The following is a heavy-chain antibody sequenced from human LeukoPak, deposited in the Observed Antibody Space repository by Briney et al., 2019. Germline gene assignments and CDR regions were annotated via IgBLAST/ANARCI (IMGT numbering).Heavy chain of an antibody. CDR1: GFTFSSYA. CDR3: AKDDIVVVPAAIPSDNYYMDV. Sequence: GGSLRLSCAASGFTFSSYAMSWVRQAPGKGLEWVSAISGSGGSTYYADSVKGRFTISRDNSKNTLYLQMNSLRAEDTAVYYCAKDDIVVVPAAIPSDNYYMDVWGKGTTVTVSS. D-gene: IGHD2-2*01. CDR2: ISGSGGST. J-gene: IGHJ6*03. V-gene: IGHV3-23*01.